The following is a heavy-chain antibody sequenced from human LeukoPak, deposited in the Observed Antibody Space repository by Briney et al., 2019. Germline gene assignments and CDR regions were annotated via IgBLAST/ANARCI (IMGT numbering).Heavy chain of an antibody. CDR1: GYTFTTYG. CDR2: ISTYNGNT. J-gene: IGHJ4*02. Sequence: EASVKVSCKASGYTFTTYGISWVRQAPGQGLEWMGWISTYNGNTNYAQKLQGRVTMTTDTSTSTAYMELRSLRSDDTAVYYCARSFSLYSSSYLNYWGQGTLVTVSS. D-gene: IGHD6-13*01. V-gene: IGHV1-18*01. CDR3: ARSFSLYSSSYLNY.